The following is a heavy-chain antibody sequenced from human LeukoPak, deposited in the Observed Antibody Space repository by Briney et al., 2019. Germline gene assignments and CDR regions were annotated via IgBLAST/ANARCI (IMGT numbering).Heavy chain of an antibody. D-gene: IGHD2-2*01. CDR2: IYTSGST. Sequence: SETLSLTCTVSGGSISSYYWSWIRQPAGKGLEWIGRIYTSGSTNYNPSLKSRVTMSVDTSKNQFSLKLSSVTAADTAVYYCARDERTSSTSSYYYYYYMDVWGKGTTVTVSS. J-gene: IGHJ6*03. V-gene: IGHV4-4*07. CDR3: ARDERTSSTSSYYYYYYMDV. CDR1: GGSISSYY.